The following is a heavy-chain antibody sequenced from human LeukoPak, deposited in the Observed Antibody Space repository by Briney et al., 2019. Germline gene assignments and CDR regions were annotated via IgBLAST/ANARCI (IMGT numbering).Heavy chain of an antibody. CDR1: GGSINVYY. J-gene: IGHJ4*02. CDR2: ISYSGST. Sequence: SETLSLTCSVSGGSINVYYWNWIRQSPGKGLEWIGSISYSGSTSYNPSLKSRVTISMDTSKNRFSLKVSSVIPADTAMYYCARGGSRSYTSSTLDYWGQGTLVTVSS. CDR3: ARGGSRSYTSSTLDY. D-gene: IGHD6-6*01. V-gene: IGHV4-59*01.